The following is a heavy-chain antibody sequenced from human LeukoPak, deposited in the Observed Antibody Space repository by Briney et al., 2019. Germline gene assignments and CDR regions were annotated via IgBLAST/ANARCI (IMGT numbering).Heavy chain of an antibody. Sequence: SETLSLTCTVSGGSISSYYWSWIRQPPGKGLEWIGYIYYSGSTNYNPSLKSRVTISVDASKNQFSLKLSSVTAADTAVYYCARGGGYRTSPIGAFDIWGQGTMVTVSS. J-gene: IGHJ3*02. CDR3: ARGGGYRTSPIGAFDI. CDR2: IYYSGST. V-gene: IGHV4-59*01. D-gene: IGHD5-12*01. CDR1: GGSISSYY.